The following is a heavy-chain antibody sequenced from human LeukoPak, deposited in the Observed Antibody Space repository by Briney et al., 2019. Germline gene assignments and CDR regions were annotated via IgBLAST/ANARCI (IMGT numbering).Heavy chain of an antibody. J-gene: IGHJ6*02. V-gene: IGHV6-1*01. Sequence: SQTLSLICAISGDSVSSNSAAWNWIRQSPSRGLEWLGRTYYRSKWYNDYAVSVKSRITINPDTSKNQFSLQLNSVTPEDTAVYYCARDTVGVYVGSGSYRVYYYYGMDVWGQGTTVTVSS. D-gene: IGHD3-10*01. CDR3: ARDTVGVYVGSGSYRVYYYYGMDV. CDR2: TYYRSKWYN. CDR1: GDSVSSNSAA.